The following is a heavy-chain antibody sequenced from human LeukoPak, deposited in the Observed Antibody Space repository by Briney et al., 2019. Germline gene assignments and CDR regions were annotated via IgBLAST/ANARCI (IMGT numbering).Heavy chain of an antibody. CDR1: GYTFTSSY. CDR2: INPSAGST. D-gene: IGHD3-22*01. Sequence: ASVKVSCKASGYTFTSSYIHWVRQAPGQGLECMGIINPSAGSTSYTQKFQGRVTMTRDTSTNTVYMELSSLRSEDTAVYYCARGDYYDSSGYSHTDYWGQGTLVTVSS. J-gene: IGHJ4*02. V-gene: IGHV1-46*01. CDR3: ARGDYYDSSGYSHTDY.